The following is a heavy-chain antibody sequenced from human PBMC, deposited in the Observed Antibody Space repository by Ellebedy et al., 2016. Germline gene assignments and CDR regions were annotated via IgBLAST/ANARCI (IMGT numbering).Heavy chain of an antibody. CDR1: GFTLNSYA. D-gene: IGHD3-10*02. J-gene: IGHJ4*02. CDR2: ITGDTGTT. CDR3: TKRLWNGHVGGPFDC. Sequence: GGSLRLSCAASGFTLNSYAMTWIRQTAGEGLEWVSAITGDTGTTYYADSVKGRFTISRDNSKNTLYLQMNSLTAEDTAVYYCTKRLWNGHVGGPFDCWGQGTVVTVSS. V-gene: IGHV3-23*01.